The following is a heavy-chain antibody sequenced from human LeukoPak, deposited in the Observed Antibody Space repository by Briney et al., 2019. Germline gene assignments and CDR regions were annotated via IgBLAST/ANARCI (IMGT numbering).Heavy chain of an antibody. J-gene: IGHJ4*02. D-gene: IGHD6-19*01. Sequence: GGSLRLSCAASGFSFSSYEMNWVRQAPGKGLEWVSNISPSGSTKYYADSVKGRFTVSRDNAKNSLYLQMNSLRAGDTGVYYCTKLAVASADSWGQGTLVAVSS. CDR2: ISPSGSTK. CDR1: GFSFSSYE. V-gene: IGHV3-48*03. CDR3: TKLAVASADS.